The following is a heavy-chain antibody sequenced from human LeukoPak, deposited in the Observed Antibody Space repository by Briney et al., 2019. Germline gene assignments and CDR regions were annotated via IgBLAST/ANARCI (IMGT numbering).Heavy chain of an antibody. Sequence: GSLRLSCAASGFTFSSYSMNWVRQTPGKGLEWISYISPVKNTIYYADSVKGRFTISRDNAKNSLDLQMNSLRAEDTAVYYCARESDRHHDLWSGYLALDYWGQGTLVTVSS. CDR1: GFTFSSYS. J-gene: IGHJ4*02. D-gene: IGHD3-3*01. CDR3: ARESDRHHDLWSGYLALDY. V-gene: IGHV3-48*01. CDR2: ISPVKNTI.